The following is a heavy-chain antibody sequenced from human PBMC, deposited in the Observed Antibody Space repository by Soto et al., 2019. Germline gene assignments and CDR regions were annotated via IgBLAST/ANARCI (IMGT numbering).Heavy chain of an antibody. CDR2: IKNDGTIT. CDR3: ARSDWFDP. Sequence: EVQLVESGGGLVQPGGSLRLSCSASGLTFSVYWMHWVRQTPGKGLVWVSRIKNDGTITSYADSVKGRFTVSRDNAKNMRYLQMNNLRVEDTAVYYCARSDWFDPWGQGTLVTVSS. V-gene: IGHV3-74*01. CDR1: GLTFSVYW. J-gene: IGHJ5*02.